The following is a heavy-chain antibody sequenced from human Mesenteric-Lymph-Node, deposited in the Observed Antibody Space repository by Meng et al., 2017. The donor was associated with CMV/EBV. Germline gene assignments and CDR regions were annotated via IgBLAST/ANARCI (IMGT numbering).Heavy chain of an antibody. Sequence: SETLSLTCSVSGGSISSSDSYWAWIRQPPGKGLEWIGSIYYSGSTYYNPSLKSRVTISVDTSNNQFSLKMTSVSAADTAVYYCARGGDYYDSSGYYYFDYWGQGTLVTVSS. CDR3: ARGGDYYDSSGYYYFDY. V-gene: IGHV4-39*07. J-gene: IGHJ4*02. CDR1: GGSISSSDSY. D-gene: IGHD3-22*01. CDR2: IYYSGST.